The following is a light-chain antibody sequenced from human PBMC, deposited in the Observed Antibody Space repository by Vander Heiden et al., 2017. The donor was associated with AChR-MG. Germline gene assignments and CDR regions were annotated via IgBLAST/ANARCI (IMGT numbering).Light chain of an antibody. V-gene: IGLV1-44*01. J-gene: IGLJ7*01. CDR3: AEWDDSLNHAV. CDR2: SNN. CDR1: SSHIGSNT. Sequence: QSVLTQPPSASGTPGQRVTISCSGSSSHIGSNTVNWYQQLPGTAPKLLIYSNNQRRSGVPDRVSGSKSGTSASLAISGLQSEDEDDYYCAEWDDSLNHAVFGGGTQLTVL.